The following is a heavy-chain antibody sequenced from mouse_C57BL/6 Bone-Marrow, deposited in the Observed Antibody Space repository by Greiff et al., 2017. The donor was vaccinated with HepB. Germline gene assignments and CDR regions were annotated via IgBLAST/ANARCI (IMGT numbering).Heavy chain of an antibody. Sequence: VMLVESGAELARPGASVKLSCKASGYTFTSYGISWVKQRTGQGLEWIGEIYPRSGNTYYNEKFKGKATLTADKSSSTAYMELRSLTSEDSAVYFCASHYYGSSGAMDYWGQGTSVTVSS. J-gene: IGHJ4*01. D-gene: IGHD1-1*01. CDR3: ASHYYGSSGAMDY. V-gene: IGHV1-81*01. CDR2: IYPRSGNT. CDR1: GYTFTSYG.